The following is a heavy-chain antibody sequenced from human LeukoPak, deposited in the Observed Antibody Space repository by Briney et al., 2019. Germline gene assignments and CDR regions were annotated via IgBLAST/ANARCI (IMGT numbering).Heavy chain of an antibody. J-gene: IGHJ4*02. CDR3: ARSVDTAMEYYFDY. Sequence: SETLSLTCTVSGYSISSGYYWGWIRQPPRKGLEWIGSIYYSGSTYYNPSLKSRVTISVDTSKNQFSLKLSSVTAADTAVYYCARSVDTAMEYYFDYWGQGTLVTVSS. D-gene: IGHD5-18*01. CDR1: GYSISSGYY. CDR2: IYYSGST. V-gene: IGHV4-38-2*02.